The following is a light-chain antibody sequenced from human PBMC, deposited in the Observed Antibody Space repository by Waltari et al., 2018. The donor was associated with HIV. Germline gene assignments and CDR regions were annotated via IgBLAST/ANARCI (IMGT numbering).Light chain of an antibody. CDR3: QVWDYRGYVM. CDR2: QDK. Sequence: SYELTQPPSVSVSPGQTASISCSGDKLGDRYASWYQQRPGQSPVLIIYQDKKRPSGIPERLSGSNAGNTATLTISGTQTMDEADYYCQVWDYRGYVMFGGGTKLTVL. V-gene: IGLV3-1*01. J-gene: IGLJ3*02. CDR1: KLGDRY.